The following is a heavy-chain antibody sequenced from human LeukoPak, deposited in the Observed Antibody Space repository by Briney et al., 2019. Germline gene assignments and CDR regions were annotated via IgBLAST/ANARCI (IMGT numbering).Heavy chain of an antibody. Sequence: ASVKVSCKASGGTFSSYAISWVRQAPGQGLEWMGRIIPIFGIANYAQKFQGRVTITADKPTSTAYMELSSLRSEDTAVYYCARDQEYSGSPAPFDYWGQGTLVTVSS. CDR2: IIPIFGIA. CDR3: ARDQEYSGSPAPFDY. V-gene: IGHV1-69*04. CDR1: GGTFSSYA. D-gene: IGHD1-26*01. J-gene: IGHJ4*02.